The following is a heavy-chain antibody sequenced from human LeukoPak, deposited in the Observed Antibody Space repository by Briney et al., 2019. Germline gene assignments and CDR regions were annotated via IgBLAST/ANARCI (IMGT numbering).Heavy chain of an antibody. V-gene: IGHV1-18*01. J-gene: IGHJ5*02. CDR3: ARGMSCSGGSCYSGDNNWFDP. D-gene: IGHD2-15*01. CDR1: GYTFTSYG. CDR2: ISAYNGNT. Sequence: ASVKVSCKASGYTFTSYGISWVRQAPGQGLEWMGWISAYNGNTNYAQKLQGRVTMTTDTSTSTAYMELRSLRSEDTAVYYCARGMSCSGGSCYSGDNNWFDPWGQGTLVTVSS.